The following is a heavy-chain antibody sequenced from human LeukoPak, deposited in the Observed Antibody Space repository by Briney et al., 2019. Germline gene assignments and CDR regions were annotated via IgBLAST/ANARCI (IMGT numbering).Heavy chain of an antibody. V-gene: IGHV3-74*01. D-gene: IGHD4-17*01. CDR3: SRDDGEGGYYFDY. J-gene: IGHJ4*02. Sequence: PGGSLRLSCPASGFTFSTYRMHWVRQAPGKGLVWLPRISSDGSSTNYADSVKGRFTISRDNAKNTLYLQMNSLRAEDTAVYYCSRDDGEGGYYFDYWGQGTLVTVSS. CDR1: GFTFSTYR. CDR2: ISSDGSST.